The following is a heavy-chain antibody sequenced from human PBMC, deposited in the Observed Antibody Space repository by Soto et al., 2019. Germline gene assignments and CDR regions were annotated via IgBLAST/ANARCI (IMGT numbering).Heavy chain of an antibody. CDR1: GFTFSSYA. CDR3: AKIDGASFYYGMDV. D-gene: IGHD3-16*02. V-gene: IGHV3-23*01. J-gene: IGHJ6*02. CDR2: ISGSGGST. Sequence: VGSLRLSCAASGFTFSSYAMSWVRQAPGKGLEWVSAISGSGGSTYYADSVKGRFTISRDNSKNTLYLQMNSLRAEDTAVYYCAKIDGASFYYGMDVWGQGTTVPVSS.